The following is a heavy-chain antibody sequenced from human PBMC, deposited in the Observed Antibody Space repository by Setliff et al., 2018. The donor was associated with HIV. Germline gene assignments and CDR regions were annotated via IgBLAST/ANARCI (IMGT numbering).Heavy chain of an antibody. CDR2: INHSEDT. Sequence: SETLSLTCAVYGGSFSGHYWSWIRQPPGEGLEWIGEINHSEDTNYNPFLKSRVTISLDMSKNQFSLKLSSVTAADTALYFCARLGDSGYDFRGYFDYWGQGKLVTVSS. CDR3: ARLGDSGYDFRGYFDY. CDR1: GGSFSGHY. J-gene: IGHJ4*02. V-gene: IGHV4-34*01. D-gene: IGHD5-12*01.